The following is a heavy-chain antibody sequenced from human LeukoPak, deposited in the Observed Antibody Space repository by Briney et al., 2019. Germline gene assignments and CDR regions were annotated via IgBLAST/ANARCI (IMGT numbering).Heavy chain of an antibody. CDR1: GGSVSSYY. D-gene: IGHD2-21*02. CDR2: IYYSGST. Sequence: SETLTLTCTVSGGSVSSYYWSWIRQPPGKGLEWIAYIYYSGSTKYNPSLKSRVAISLDRSKNQFSLKLRSVTAADTAVYYCARLQVHCGGDCYTRWFDPWGQGTLVTVSS. J-gene: IGHJ5*02. V-gene: IGHV4-59*08. CDR3: ARLQVHCGGDCYTRWFDP.